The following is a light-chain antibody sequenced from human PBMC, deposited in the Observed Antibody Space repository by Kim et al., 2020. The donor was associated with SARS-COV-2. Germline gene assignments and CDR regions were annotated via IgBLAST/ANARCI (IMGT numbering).Light chain of an antibody. CDR2: YAS. V-gene: IGKV1-5*01. CDR3: QQYNSFFIT. CDR1: QHNSNL. Sequence: SGGDQVTITCPASQHNSNLLAWYPQKPGKAPKLLIEYASSLESGVPTRFSGSGSGTEFTLTISSLQPDDFATYYCQQYNSFFITFGQGTRLQIK. J-gene: IGKJ5*01.